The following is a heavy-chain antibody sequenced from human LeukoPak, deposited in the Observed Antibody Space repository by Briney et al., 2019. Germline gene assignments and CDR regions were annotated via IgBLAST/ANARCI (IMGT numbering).Heavy chain of an antibody. J-gene: IGHJ4*02. CDR2: IKGDGSST. CDR1: GFTFSSYW. V-gene: IGHV3-74*01. D-gene: IGHD3-10*01. CDR3: AKYDMVRGVD. Sequence: GGSLGLSCAASGFTFSSYWMHWVRHTPGKGLVWVSRIKGDGSSTSYADSVKGRFTISRDNAKNTLYLQMNSLRAEDTAVYYCAKYDMVRGVDWGQGTLVTVSS.